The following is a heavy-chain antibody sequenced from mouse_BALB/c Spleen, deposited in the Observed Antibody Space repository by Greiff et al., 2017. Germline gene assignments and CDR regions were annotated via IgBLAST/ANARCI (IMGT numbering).Heavy chain of an antibody. CDR3: AREATVPWFAY. V-gene: IGHV5-6-5*01. D-gene: IGHD1-1*01. Sequence: DVMLVESGGGLVKPGGSLKLSCAASGFTFSSYAMSWVRQTPEKRLEWVASISSGGSTYYPDSVKGRFTISRDNARNILYLQMSSLRSEDTAMYYCAREATVPWFAYWGQGTLVTVSA. J-gene: IGHJ3*01. CDR1: GFTFSSYA. CDR2: ISSGGST.